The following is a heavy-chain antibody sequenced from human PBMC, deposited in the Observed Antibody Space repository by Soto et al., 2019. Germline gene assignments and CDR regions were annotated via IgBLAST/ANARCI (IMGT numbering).Heavy chain of an antibody. J-gene: IGHJ4*02. CDR2: ISGSGGST. CDR3: ATRPGGGWYPFFDF. V-gene: IGHV3-23*01. D-gene: IGHD6-19*01. Sequence: GGSLRLSCSASGFTFSSYGMSWVRQAPGKGLEWVSAISGSGGSTYYADSVKGRFTISRDNAKNTLYLQMNSLRADDTAVYYCATRPGGGWYPFFDFWGQGTLVTVSS. CDR1: GFTFSSYG.